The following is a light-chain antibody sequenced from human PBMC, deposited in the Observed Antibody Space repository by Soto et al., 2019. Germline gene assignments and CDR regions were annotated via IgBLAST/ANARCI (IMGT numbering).Light chain of an antibody. CDR3: DSWDNSLSVVL. J-gene: IGLJ2*01. Sequence: QSVLTQPPSVSAAPGKRVTISCSGSSSNIGSNYVSWYQQLPGTAPKLFIYDNYKRPSGIPDRFSGSTSGTSATLAIDGLQTGDEADYYCDSWDNSLSVVLFGGGTKLTLL. CDR1: SSNIGSNY. CDR2: DNY. V-gene: IGLV1-51*01.